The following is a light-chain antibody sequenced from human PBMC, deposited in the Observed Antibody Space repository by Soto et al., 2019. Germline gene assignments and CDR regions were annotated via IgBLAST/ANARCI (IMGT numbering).Light chain of an antibody. CDR2: AAS. V-gene: IGKV3-15*01. Sequence: EIVLTQSPGTLSLSPGDRATLSCRASQSISSNFLAWYQQKPGQAPRLLIYAASTRATGIPARFSGSGSGTDFTLTISSLQSEDFAVYYCQRYNNWPSFGPGTKVDIK. CDR3: QRYNNWPS. CDR1: QSISSN. J-gene: IGKJ3*01.